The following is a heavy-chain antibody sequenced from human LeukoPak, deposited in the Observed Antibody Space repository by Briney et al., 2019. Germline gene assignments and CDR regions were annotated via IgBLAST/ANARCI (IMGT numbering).Heavy chain of an antibody. CDR2: INPSGGST. CDR1: GYTFTSYY. J-gene: IGHJ4*02. V-gene: IGHV1-46*01. CDR3: AREIGPRQLHLWGSAFDY. D-gene: IGHD5-18*01. Sequence: ASVKVSCKASGYTFTSYYMHWVRQAPGQGLEWMGIINPSGGSTSYAQKFQGRVTMTRDMSTSTAYMELSSLSSEDTAVYYCAREIGPRQLHLWGSAFDYWGQGSVVTVSS.